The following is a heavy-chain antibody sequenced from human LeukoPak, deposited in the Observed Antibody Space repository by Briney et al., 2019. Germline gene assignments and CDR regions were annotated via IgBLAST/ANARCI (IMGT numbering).Heavy chain of an antibody. Sequence: GSLRLSCAASGFIFSNFLMTWVRQAPGKGPEWVSAISGSGGDTYYADSVKGRFTISRDNSKNTLYLQMNSLRAEDTAVYYCAKKGATTGDFGYWGQGTLVTVSS. CDR2: ISGSGGDT. D-gene: IGHD1-26*01. V-gene: IGHV3-23*01. CDR3: AKKGATTGDFGY. CDR1: GFIFSNFL. J-gene: IGHJ4*02.